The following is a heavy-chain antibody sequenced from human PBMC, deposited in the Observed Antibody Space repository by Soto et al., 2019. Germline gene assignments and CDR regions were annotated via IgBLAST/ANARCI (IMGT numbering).Heavy chain of an antibody. D-gene: IGHD6-13*01. CDR1: GGSISSYY. J-gene: IGHJ4*02. CDR3: ARDGFGAAGLPY. CDR2: IYSSGST. V-gene: IGHV4-4*07. Sequence: SETLSLTCSVSGGSISSYYCSWIRQPAGKGLEWIGRIYSSGSTNYNPSLKSRVTMSVDTSTNQFSLKLNSVTAADTAVYYCARDGFGAAGLPYWGQGTLVTV.